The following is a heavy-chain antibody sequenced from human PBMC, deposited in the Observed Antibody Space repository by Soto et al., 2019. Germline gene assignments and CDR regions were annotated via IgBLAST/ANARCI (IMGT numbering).Heavy chain of an antibody. CDR2: IYTSGST. CDR3: AGGNTTVVTENWFDP. V-gene: IGHV4-4*07. D-gene: IGHD4-17*01. J-gene: IGHJ5*02. CDR1: GGSISSYY. Sequence: QVQLQESGPGLVKPSETLSLTCTVSGGSISSYYWSWIRQPAGKGLEWIGRIYTSGSTNYNPSLNSRVTMSVDTSKNQFSLRLSSVTAGDTAVYYCAGGNTTVVTENWFDPWGQGSLVAVSS.